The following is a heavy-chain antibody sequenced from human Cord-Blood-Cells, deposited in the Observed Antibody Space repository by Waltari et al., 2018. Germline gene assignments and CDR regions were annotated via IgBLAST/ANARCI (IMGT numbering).Heavy chain of an antibody. V-gene: IGHV4-39*01. CDR2: IYYSGST. J-gene: IGHJ4*02. CDR3: ASPGADYYDSSGYLYYFDY. D-gene: IGHD3-22*01. CDR1: GGSISSSSYY. Sequence: QLQLQESGPGLVKPSETLSLTCTVSGGSISSSSYYWGWIRQPPGKGLEWIGSIYYSGSTDYNPSLKSRVTISVDTSKNQFSLKLSSVTAADTAVYYCASPGADYYDSSGYLYYFDYWGQGTLVTVSS.